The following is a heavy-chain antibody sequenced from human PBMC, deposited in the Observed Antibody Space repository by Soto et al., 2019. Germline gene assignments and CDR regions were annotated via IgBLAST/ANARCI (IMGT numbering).Heavy chain of an antibody. CDR2: INAGNGNT. V-gene: IGHV1-3*01. CDR1: RLTFTCHS. D-gene: IGHD2-8*01. Sequence: VPAKASSKAFRLTFTCHSLCSGCQAPGKRLEWMGWINAGNGNTKYSQKFQGRVTITRDTSASTAYMELSSLRSEDTAVYYCAREGWGYCTNGVCSDYYYYYGMDVWGQGTTVTVSS. CDR3: AREGWGYCTNGVCSDYYYYYGMDV. J-gene: IGHJ6*02.